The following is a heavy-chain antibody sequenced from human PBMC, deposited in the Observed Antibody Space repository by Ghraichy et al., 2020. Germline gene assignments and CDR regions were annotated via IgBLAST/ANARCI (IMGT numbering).Heavy chain of an antibody. CDR2: IYYSGST. D-gene: IGHD1-26*01. CDR1: GGSISSSSYY. CDR3: ATRGPIVGATKENWFDP. V-gene: IGHV4-39*01. J-gene: IGHJ5*02. Sequence: SETLSLTCTVSGGSISSSSYYWGWIRQPPGKGLEWIGSIYYSGSTYYNPSLKSRVTISVDTSKNQLSLKLNSVTAADTAVYFCATRGPIVGATKENWFDPWGQGTLVTVSS.